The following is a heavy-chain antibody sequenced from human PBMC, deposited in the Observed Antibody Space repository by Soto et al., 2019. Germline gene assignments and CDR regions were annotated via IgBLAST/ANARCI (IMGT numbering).Heavy chain of an antibody. Sequence: SVKVSCKASGGTFSSYAISWVRQAPGQGLEWMGGIIPVFGTANYAQKFQGRVTITADKSTSTAYMELSSLRSEDTAVYYCASLVHCSGGSCYLSWFDPWGQGTLVTVSS. CDR3: ASLVHCSGGSCYLSWFDP. CDR1: GGTFSSYA. V-gene: IGHV1-69*06. J-gene: IGHJ5*02. D-gene: IGHD2-15*01. CDR2: IIPVFGTA.